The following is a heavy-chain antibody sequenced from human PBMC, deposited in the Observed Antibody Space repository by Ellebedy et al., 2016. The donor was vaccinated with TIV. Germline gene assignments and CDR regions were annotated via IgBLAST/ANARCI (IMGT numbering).Heavy chain of an antibody. Sequence: PGGSLRLSCAASGFTFSRYAMSWVRQAPGKGLEWVSGISATGGTTFYADSVKGRFTISRDSSKKTLYLQMNSLRAEDTAVYYCAKGTRRAVAGEFDYWGQGTLVTVSS. CDR1: GFTFSRYA. CDR2: ISATGGTT. J-gene: IGHJ4*02. CDR3: AKGTRRAVAGEFDY. D-gene: IGHD6-19*01. V-gene: IGHV3-23*01.